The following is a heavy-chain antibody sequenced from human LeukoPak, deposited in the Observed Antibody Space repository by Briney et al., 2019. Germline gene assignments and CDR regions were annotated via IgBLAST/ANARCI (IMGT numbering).Heavy chain of an antibody. D-gene: IGHD3-22*01. Sequence: PGGSLRLSCAASGFTFSSYAMHWVRQAPGKGLEWVAVISYDGSNKYYADSVKGRFTISRDNSKNTLYLQMNSLRAEDTAVYYCARSPYYDSSGPLGYWGQGDQVTVSA. V-gene: IGHV3-30-3*01. J-gene: IGHJ4*02. CDR2: ISYDGSNK. CDR3: ARSPYYDSSGPLGY. CDR1: GFTFSSYA.